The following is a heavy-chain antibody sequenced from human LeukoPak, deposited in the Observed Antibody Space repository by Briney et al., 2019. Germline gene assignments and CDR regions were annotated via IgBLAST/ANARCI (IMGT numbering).Heavy chain of an antibody. CDR2: IHTSGEN. CDR3: ARAAYGGYGTLDY. V-gene: IGHV4-4*07. CDR1: GASISAYY. J-gene: IGHJ4*02. Sequence: SETLSLTCTVSGASISAYYWIWIRQPAGKGLEWIGRIHTSGENNYNPSLKSRVTTSVDTSKNQFSLNLISVTAADTAVYCCARAAYGGYGTLDYWGQGTLVTVSS. D-gene: IGHD5-12*01.